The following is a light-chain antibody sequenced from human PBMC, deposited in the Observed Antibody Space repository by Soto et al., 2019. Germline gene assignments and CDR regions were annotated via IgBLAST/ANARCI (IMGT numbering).Light chain of an antibody. CDR2: EVD. CDR1: SGGLGGYNYGSNY. Sequence: QSVLTQPASVSGSPGQSITISCSGTSGGLGGYNYGSNYVSWYQQHPGTAPKLVIYEVDKRPSGVSTRFSGSRSDNTASLTISGLQAEDEGDYFCAAWNDNPNGPGYVFGTGTKVTVL. V-gene: IGLV2-14*01. CDR3: AAWNDNPNGPGYV. J-gene: IGLJ1*01.